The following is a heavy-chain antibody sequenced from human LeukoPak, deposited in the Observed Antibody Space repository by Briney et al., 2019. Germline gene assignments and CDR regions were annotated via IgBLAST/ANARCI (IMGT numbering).Heavy chain of an antibody. J-gene: IGHJ6*03. CDR3: ARGRIAARPLYYYYYMDV. D-gene: IGHD6-6*01. CDR2: INHSGST. Sequence: SETLSLTCAVYGGSFSGYYWSWIRQPPGQGLEWVGQINHSGSTNYNPSLKSRVTISVDTSKSQFSLKLSSVTAADTAVYYCARGRIAARPLYYYYYMDVWGKGTTVTVSS. V-gene: IGHV4-34*01. CDR1: GGSFSGYY.